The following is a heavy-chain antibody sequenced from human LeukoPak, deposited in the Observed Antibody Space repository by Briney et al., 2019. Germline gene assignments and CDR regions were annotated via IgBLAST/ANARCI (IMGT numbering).Heavy chain of an antibody. D-gene: IGHD1/OR15-1a*01. CDR3: ARQLGRTAAFDI. V-gene: IGHV4-59*08. J-gene: IGHJ3*02. CDR1: GVTINSYY. Sequence: SETLSLTCTVSGVTINSYYWSWIRQPPGKGLEWISYIHYTGGDTNYTASLKGRFTISSDTFKNQFSLQLTSVTAADTAVYYCARQLGRTAAFDIWAQGTMVTVSS. CDR2: IHYTGGDT.